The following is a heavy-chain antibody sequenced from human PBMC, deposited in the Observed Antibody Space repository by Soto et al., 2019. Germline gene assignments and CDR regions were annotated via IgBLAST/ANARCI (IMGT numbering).Heavy chain of an antibody. V-gene: IGHV5-10-1*01. J-gene: IGHJ4*02. CDR3: ARQIYDSDTGPNFQYYFDS. CDR2: IDPSDSQT. Sequence: GESVKISCKGSGYSFAVYWITWVLQKPWKGLEWMGRIDPSDSQTYYSPSFRGHVTISVTKSITTVFLQWSSLRASDTAMYYCARQIYDSDTGPNFQYYFDSWGQATPVTVSS. D-gene: IGHD3-22*01. CDR1: GYSFAVYW.